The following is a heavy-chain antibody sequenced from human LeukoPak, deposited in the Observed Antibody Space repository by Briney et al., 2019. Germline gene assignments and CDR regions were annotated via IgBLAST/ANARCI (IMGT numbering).Heavy chain of an antibody. D-gene: IGHD2-2*01. CDR1: GGTFSSYA. CDR2: IIPILGIA. V-gene: IGHV1-69*04. CDR3: NIVVVPAATTHNYYYYGMDV. Sequence: ASVKVSCKASGGTFSSYAISWVRQAPGQGLEWMGRIIPILGIASYAQKFQGRVTITADKSTSTAYMELSSLRSEDTAVYYCNIVVVPAATTHNYYYYGMDVWGQGTTVTVSS. J-gene: IGHJ6*02.